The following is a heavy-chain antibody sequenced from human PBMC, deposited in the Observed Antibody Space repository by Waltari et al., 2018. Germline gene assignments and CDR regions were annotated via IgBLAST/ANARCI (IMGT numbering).Heavy chain of an antibody. CDR3: ARVGDDFWSGYFDY. V-gene: IGHV1-18*04. CDR1: GYTFTSYG. J-gene: IGHJ4*02. D-gene: IGHD3-3*01. Sequence: QVQLVQSGAEVKKPGASVKVYCKASGYTFTSYGTNWVRQAPGQGLEWMGWISAYNGYTNYAQKVQGRVTMTTDTSTSTAYMELRSLRSDDTAVYYCARVGDDFWSGYFDYWGQGTLVTVSS. CDR2: ISAYNGYT.